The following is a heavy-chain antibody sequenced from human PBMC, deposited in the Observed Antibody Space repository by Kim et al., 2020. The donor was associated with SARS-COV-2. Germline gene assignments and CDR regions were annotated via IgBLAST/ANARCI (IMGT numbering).Heavy chain of an antibody. CDR1: GFTFSNAW. Sequence: GGSLRLSCAASGFTFSNAWMNWVRQAPGKGLEWVGRIRSNSDGGTTDFAAPVKGRFTISRDDSTNTLYLQMNSLRTEDTAVYYCTTHRWGQWLVRLGYWGQGTLVTVSS. V-gene: IGHV3-15*01. D-gene: IGHD6-19*01. CDR3: TTHRWGQWLVRLGY. J-gene: IGHJ4*02. CDR2: IRSNSDGGTT.